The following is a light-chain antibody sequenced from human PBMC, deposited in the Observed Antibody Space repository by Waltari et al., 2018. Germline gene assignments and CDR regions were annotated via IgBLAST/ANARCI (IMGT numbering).Light chain of an antibody. CDR3: QVWDSGTVL. J-gene: IGLJ2*01. CDR1: TLAHKY. V-gene: IGLV3-1*01. Sequence: SYELPPPPSVSVSPGQPARIPCSGDTLAHKYAYWYQQMPGQSPVLVIYQDTKRPSGIPERFSGSNSGNTATLTISGTQALDEADFYCQVWDSGTVLFGGGTKLTVL. CDR2: QDT.